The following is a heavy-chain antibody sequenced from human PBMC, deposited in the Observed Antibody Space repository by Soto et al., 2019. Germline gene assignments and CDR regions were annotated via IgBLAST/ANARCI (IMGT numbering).Heavy chain of an antibody. J-gene: IGHJ6*02. CDR2: LNEDGSFT. CDR1: EFTFSSYW. D-gene: IGHD3-10*01. V-gene: IGHV3-74*01. Sequence: EVQLVESGGGLVRPGGSLRLSCVASEFTFSSYWMLWVRQVPGKGLVWVSRLNEDGSFTTYADSVKGRFTISRDNAKKTLYLQMNSLRAEDTAVYYCARDLSGRADVWGQGTTVTVSS. CDR3: ARDLSGRADV.